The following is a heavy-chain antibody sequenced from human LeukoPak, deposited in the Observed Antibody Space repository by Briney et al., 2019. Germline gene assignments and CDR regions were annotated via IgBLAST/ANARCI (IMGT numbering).Heavy chain of an antibody. J-gene: IGHJ6*02. CDR2: INADGSSA. Sequence: PGGSPRLSCAASGFTLSNYWMHGVRQAPGKGLVWVSRINADGSSASYADSVKGRFTISRDNAKNTLYLQMNSLRAEDTAMYYCARDYGRSRDYGMDVWGQGTTVIVSS. V-gene: IGHV3-74*01. CDR1: GFTLSNYW. CDR3: ARDYGRSRDYGMDV. D-gene: IGHD3-10*01.